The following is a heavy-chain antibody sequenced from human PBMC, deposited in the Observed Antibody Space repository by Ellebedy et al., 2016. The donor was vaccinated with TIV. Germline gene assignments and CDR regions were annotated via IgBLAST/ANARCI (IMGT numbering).Heavy chain of an antibody. Sequence: ASVKVSCKTSGYTFIGYGINWVRQAPGQGLEWMGWISAYNNNTNYAQKFQGRVTMITDTSTSTAYMELRSLRSDDTAVYYCAREGVAGMFYFDYWGQGTLVSVSA. D-gene: IGHD6-19*01. CDR3: AREGVAGMFYFDY. CDR1: GYTFIGYG. V-gene: IGHV1-18*01. CDR2: ISAYNNNT. J-gene: IGHJ4*02.